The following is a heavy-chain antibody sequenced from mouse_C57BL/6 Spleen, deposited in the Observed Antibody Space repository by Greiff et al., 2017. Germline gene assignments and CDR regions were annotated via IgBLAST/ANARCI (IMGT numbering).Heavy chain of an antibody. V-gene: IGHV5-17*01. Sequence: EVQGVESGGGLVKPGGSLKLSCAASGFTFSDYGMHWVRQAPEKGLEWVAYISSGSSTIYYADTVKGRFTISRDNAKNTLFLQMTSLRSEDTAMYYCARRAYGNYGFYFDYWGQGTTLTGSS. CDR2: ISSGSSTI. CDR1: GFTFSDYG. D-gene: IGHD2-1*01. J-gene: IGHJ2*01. CDR3: ARRAYGNYGFYFDY.